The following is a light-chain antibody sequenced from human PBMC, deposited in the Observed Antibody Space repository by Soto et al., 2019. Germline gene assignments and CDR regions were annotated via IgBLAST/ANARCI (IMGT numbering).Light chain of an antibody. CDR3: SSYTTTSTLSV. J-gene: IGLJ3*02. V-gene: IGLV2-14*01. CDR2: EVR. Sequence: QSALTQPASVSGSPGQSITISCTGTSSDVGGHNYVSWYQQHPGKAPKLLIYEVRVRPSGVSIRFSGSKSANTASLTISGLQAEDEADYYCSSYTTTSTLSVFGGGTKVTVL. CDR1: SSDVGGHNY.